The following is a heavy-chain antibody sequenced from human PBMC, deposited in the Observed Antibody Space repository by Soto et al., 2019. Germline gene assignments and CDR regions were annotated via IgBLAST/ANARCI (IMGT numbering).Heavy chain of an antibody. CDR3: DTDGGRHSGGIDY. CDR2: IIPIFGTA. Sequence: QVQLVQSGAEVKKPGSSVKVSCKASGGTFSSYSINWVRQAHGQGLEWMGEIIPIFGTANYAQKFQGRVTITADESQSTAYMELSSRRSDDTAVYYCDTDGGRHSGGIDYLGQGTLVTVSS. CDR1: GGTFSSYS. J-gene: IGHJ4*01. D-gene: IGHD1-26*01. V-gene: IGHV1-69*01.